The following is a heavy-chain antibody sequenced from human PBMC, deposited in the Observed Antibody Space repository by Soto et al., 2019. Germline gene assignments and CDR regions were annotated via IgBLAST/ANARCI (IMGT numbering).Heavy chain of an antibody. Sequence: ASVKVACKASGYTFIRDGIHWVRKNTGQSLEWMGWINAYNGNTKYSQKFQGRVTFTRDTSASSAYMELSSLQSEDAAVYYCARDLDDILTGPNFDPWGQGTLVTVSS. CDR1: GYTFIRDG. CDR2: INAYNGNT. V-gene: IGHV1-3*01. CDR3: ARDLDDILTGPNFDP. D-gene: IGHD3-9*01. J-gene: IGHJ5*02.